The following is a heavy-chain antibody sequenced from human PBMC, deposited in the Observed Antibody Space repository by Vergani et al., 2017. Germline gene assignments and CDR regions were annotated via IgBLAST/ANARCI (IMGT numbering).Heavy chain of an antibody. D-gene: IGHD6-13*01. CDR1: GYTLNELS. CDR3: ATVKAGYSSSWNTLYYFDY. V-gene: IGHV1-24*01. CDR2: FDPEDGET. J-gene: IGHJ4*02. Sequence: QVQLVQSGAEVKKPGASVKVSCKVSGYTLNELSMHWVRQAPGKGLEWMGGFDPEDGETIYAQKFHGRVTMTEGTSTDKAYMELSSLGSEDTAVYYCATVKAGYSSSWNTLYYFDYWGQGTLVTVSS.